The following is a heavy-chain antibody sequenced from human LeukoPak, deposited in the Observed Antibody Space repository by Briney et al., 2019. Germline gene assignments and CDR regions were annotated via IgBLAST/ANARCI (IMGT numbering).Heavy chain of an antibody. V-gene: IGHV4-34*01. Sequence: SETLSLTCAVYGGSFSGYYWSWIRQPPGKGLEWIGEINHSGSTNYNPSLESRVTISVDTSKNQFSLKLSSVTAADTAVYYCARRWELLDNWFDPWGQGTLVTVSS. D-gene: IGHD1-26*01. CDR3: ARRWELLDNWFDP. J-gene: IGHJ5*02. CDR1: GGSFSGYY. CDR2: INHSGST.